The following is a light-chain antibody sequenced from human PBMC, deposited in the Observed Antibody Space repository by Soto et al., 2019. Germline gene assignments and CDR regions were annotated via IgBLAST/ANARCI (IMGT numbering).Light chain of an antibody. CDR3: QQYGSSPAII. J-gene: IGKJ4*01. CDR2: GAS. CDR1: QSVSSSY. V-gene: IGKV3-20*01. Sequence: EIVLTQSPGTLSLSPGERATLSCRASQSVSSSYLAWYQQKPGQATRLLIYGASSRATGIADRFSGSGSGTDFTLTISRLEPEDFAVYYCQQYGSSPAIILGGGTKVEIK.